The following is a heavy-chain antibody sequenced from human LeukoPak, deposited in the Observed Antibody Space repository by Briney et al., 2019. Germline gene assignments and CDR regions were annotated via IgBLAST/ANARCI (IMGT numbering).Heavy chain of an antibody. J-gene: IGHJ6*02. CDR2: ISYDGSTK. CDR3: AKAIDSYGNYGHDYYGMDV. Sequence: GRSLRLSCAASGFTFGNYAMHWVRQAPGEGLEWVAVISYDGSTKYCADSVEGRFTISRDNSKNTLYLQIDSLRAEDTAVYYCAKAIDSYGNYGHDYYGMDVWGQGTTITVSS. V-gene: IGHV3-30-3*01. CDR1: GFTFGNYA. D-gene: IGHD4-11*01.